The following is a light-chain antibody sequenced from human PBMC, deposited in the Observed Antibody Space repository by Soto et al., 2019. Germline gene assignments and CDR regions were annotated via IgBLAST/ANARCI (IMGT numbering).Light chain of an antibody. CDR2: DAS. V-gene: IGKV1-27*01. J-gene: IGKJ4*01. CDR1: QGISND. Sequence: DIQITQSPSSLSASVGDRVTITCRASQGISNDLAWYQQNPGKVPKLLIYDASILHSGVTSLFSGSGSGTDFTLTISSRQPEAVATYSCQKYHRAPLTFGGGTKVEIK. CDR3: QKYHRAPLT.